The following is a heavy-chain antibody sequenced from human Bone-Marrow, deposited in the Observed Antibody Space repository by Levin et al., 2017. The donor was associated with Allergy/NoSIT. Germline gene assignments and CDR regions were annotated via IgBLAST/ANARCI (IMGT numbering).Heavy chain of an antibody. CDR1: GESLSESY. D-gene: IGHD4-17*01. Sequence: SQTLSLTCAVYGESLSESYWSWIRPPPGKGLEWIGETNHRGSTNYNPSLKSRVTTSVDTSKNQFSLRLSSVTAADTAVYYCARGRGDYGDYNNYFDYWGQGTLVTVSS. J-gene: IGHJ4*02. CDR3: ARGRGDYGDYNNYFDY. V-gene: IGHV4-34*01. CDR2: TNHRGST.